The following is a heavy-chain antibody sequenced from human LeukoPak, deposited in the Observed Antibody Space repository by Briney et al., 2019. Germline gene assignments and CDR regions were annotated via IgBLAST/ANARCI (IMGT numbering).Heavy chain of an antibody. Sequence: SETLSLTCTVSGGSISSYYWSWIRQPPGKGLEWIGYIYYSGNTNYNPSLKSRVTISVDTSKNQFSLKLSSVTAADTAVYYCARHCLVVAATGLFDYWGQGTLVTVSS. D-gene: IGHD6-19*01. CDR3: ARHCLVVAATGLFDY. CDR2: IYYSGNT. CDR1: GGSISSYY. J-gene: IGHJ4*02. V-gene: IGHV4-59*08.